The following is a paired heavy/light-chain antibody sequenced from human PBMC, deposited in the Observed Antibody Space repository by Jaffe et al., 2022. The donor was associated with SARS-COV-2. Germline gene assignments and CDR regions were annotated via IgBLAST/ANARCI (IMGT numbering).Light chain of an antibody. Sequence: QAVLTQPSSLSASPGASASLTCTLRSGINVGTYRIYWYQQKPGSPPRYLLRYKSDSDKQQGSGVPSRFSGSKDASANAGILLISGLQSEDEADYYCMIWHSGASVFGGGTKLTVL. CDR2: YKSDSDK. CDR1: SGINVGTYR. J-gene: IGLJ3*02. CDR3: MIWHSGASV. V-gene: IGLV5-45*02.
Heavy chain of an antibody. Sequence: QVQLVQSGSELKKPGASVKVSCKASGYTFTTYSMNWVRQAPGQGLEWMGWINTNTGNPTYAQGFTGRFVFSLDTSVSTAYLQISSLKAEDTAVYYCARSTLGGYSGYDFLHDYWGQGTLVTVSS. J-gene: IGHJ4*02. V-gene: IGHV7-4-1*02. CDR3: ARSTLGGYSGYDFLHDY. CDR2: INTNTGNP. D-gene: IGHD5-12*01. CDR1: GYTFTTYS.